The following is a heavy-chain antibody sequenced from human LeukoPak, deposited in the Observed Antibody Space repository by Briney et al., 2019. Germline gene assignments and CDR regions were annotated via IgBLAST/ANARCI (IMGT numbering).Heavy chain of an antibody. Sequence: GGSLRLSCAASGFTVSSNYMSWVRQAPGKGLEWVSVIYSGGSTYYADSVKGRFTISRHNSKNTLYLQMDSLRAEDTAVYYCARVGAAAEDYWGQGTLVTVSS. V-gene: IGHV3-53*04. J-gene: IGHJ4*02. CDR3: ARVGAAAEDY. D-gene: IGHD6-13*01. CDR2: IYSGGST. CDR1: GFTVSSNY.